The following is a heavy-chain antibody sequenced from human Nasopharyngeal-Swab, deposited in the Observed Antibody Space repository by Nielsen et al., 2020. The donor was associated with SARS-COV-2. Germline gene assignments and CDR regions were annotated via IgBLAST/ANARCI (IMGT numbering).Heavy chain of an antibody. V-gene: IGHV1-24*01. CDR2: FGPEDGET. J-gene: IGHJ4*02. CDR3: GTDFGSPPGAVADY. Sequence: SVKVSCKVFGYSLSELSIHWVRQAPGKGLEWMGGFGPEDGETVYAQKFQGRVTMTEDTSTDTAYMELSSLKTKDTAVYYCGTDFGSPPGAVADYWGQGTLVTVSS. D-gene: IGHD6-19*01. CDR1: GYSLSELS.